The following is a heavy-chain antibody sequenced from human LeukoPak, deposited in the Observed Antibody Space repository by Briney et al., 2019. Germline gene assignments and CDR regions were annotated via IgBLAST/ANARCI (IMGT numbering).Heavy chain of an antibody. D-gene: IGHD3-10*01. CDR2: IKSKTDGCTT. J-gene: IGHJ4*02. V-gene: IGHV3-15*01. Sequence: GGSLRLSCAASGFTFSNAWMSWVRQAPGKELEWVGRIKSKTDGCTTDYAAPVKGRFTISRDDSKNTLYLQMNSLKTEDTAVYYCTRPEYYGSGSYYDYWGQGTLVTVSS. CDR1: GFTFSNAW. CDR3: TRPEYYGSGSYYDY.